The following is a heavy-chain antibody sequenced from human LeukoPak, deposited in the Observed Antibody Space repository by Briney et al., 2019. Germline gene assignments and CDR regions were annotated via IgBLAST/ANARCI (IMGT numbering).Heavy chain of an antibody. CDR1: GYTFTIYA. CDR2: INAGNGNT. Sequence: ASVKVSFKASGYTFTIYAMHWVRQAPGQRGEGMGWINAGNGNTKYSQKFQGRVTITRDTSASTAYMELSSLRSEDTAVYYCARVRMVRGVISYYYGMDVWGKGTTVTVSS. D-gene: IGHD3-10*01. V-gene: IGHV1-3*01. J-gene: IGHJ6*04. CDR3: ARVRMVRGVISYYYGMDV.